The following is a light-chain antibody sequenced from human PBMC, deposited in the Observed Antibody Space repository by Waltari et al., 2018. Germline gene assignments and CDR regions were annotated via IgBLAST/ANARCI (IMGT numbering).Light chain of an antibody. CDR3: AAWDASLSAWL. CDR2: RNN. CDR1: SPNIGSYH. J-gene: IGLJ3*02. V-gene: IGLV1-47*01. Sequence: QSVLTQQPSASGTPGQRVTISCSRSSPNIGSYHVSWYQHRPGTAPKLLTYRNNPRPSGVPGRFSGSKSDTSASLAISGLRSEDEADYYCAAWDASLSAWLFGGGTKVTVL.